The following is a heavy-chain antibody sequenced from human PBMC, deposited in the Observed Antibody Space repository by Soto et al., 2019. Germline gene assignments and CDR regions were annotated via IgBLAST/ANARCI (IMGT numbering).Heavy chain of an antibody. Sequence: QVELVESGGGLVKPGGSLRLSCAASGFTFSDYSMSWVRQAPGKGLEWVSDISGTGENIYYADSVKGRFTISRDNTKNSLIFQLISLRGEDTAIYYCATSRGDDEWCGFDYWGQGTQVTVSS. CDR1: GFTFSDYS. D-gene: IGHD2-8*01. CDR2: ISGTGENI. CDR3: ATSRGDDEWCGFDY. J-gene: IGHJ4*02. V-gene: IGHV3-11*01.